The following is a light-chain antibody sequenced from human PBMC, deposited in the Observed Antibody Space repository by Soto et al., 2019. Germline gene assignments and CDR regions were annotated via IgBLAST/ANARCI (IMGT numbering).Light chain of an antibody. CDR3: QQYVTSPLT. J-gene: IGKJ1*01. CDR2: GVS. Sequence: EIVLTQSPATLSLSPGERATLSCRASQSVSSDLAWYEQKPGQAPRLLIYGVSTRATGIPARFSGSGSGTDFTLTISRLEPEDFAVYYCQQYVTSPLTFGQGTKVDIK. CDR1: QSVSSD. V-gene: IGKV3-20*01.